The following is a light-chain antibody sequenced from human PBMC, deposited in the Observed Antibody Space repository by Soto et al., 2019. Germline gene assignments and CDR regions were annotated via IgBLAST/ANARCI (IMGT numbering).Light chain of an antibody. CDR3: QQYNSYSPWT. V-gene: IGKV1-5*01. Sequence: DIQMTQSPSTLSASVGDRVTITCRASQSIGSWLAWYQQKPGKAPKLLIYDASTLESGVPSRFSGSGSGTEFTLTISILQPDDFATYYCQQYNSYSPWTFGQGTKVEI. CDR1: QSIGSW. J-gene: IGKJ1*01. CDR2: DAS.